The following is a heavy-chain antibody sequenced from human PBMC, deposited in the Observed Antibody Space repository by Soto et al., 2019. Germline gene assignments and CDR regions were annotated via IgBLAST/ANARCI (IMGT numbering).Heavy chain of an antibody. Sequence: TLSLTCAVSGYSISSGYYWGWIRQPPGKGLEWIGSIYHSGSTYYNPSLKSRVTISVDTSKNQFSLKLSSVTAADTAVYYCARARVAHFDDWGQGTLVTVSS. V-gene: IGHV4-38-2*01. J-gene: IGHJ4*02. CDR1: GYSISSGYY. D-gene: IGHD5-12*01. CDR2: IYHSGST. CDR3: ARARVAHFDD.